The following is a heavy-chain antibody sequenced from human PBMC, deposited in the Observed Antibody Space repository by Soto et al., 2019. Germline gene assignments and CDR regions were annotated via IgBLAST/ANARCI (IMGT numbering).Heavy chain of an antibody. V-gene: IGHV3-7*01. D-gene: IGHD3-16*02. J-gene: IGHJ6*02. Sequence: GGSLRLSCAASGFTFSSYWMSWVRQAPGKGLEWVANIKQDGSEKYYVDSVKGRFSISRDNAKNSLYLQMDSLRAEDAAVDDCARGKDCVGGSYRLPMDVWGQGTTVTVSS. CDR2: IKQDGSEK. CDR1: GFTFSSYW. CDR3: ARGKDCVGGSYRLPMDV.